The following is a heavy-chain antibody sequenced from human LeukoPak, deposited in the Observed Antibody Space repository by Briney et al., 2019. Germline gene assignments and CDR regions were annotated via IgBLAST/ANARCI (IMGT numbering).Heavy chain of an antibody. CDR2: INPNSGGT. CDR3: ARDLVHTAMIKSDLGRPYWFDP. CDR1: GYTFTGYY. V-gene: IGHV1-2*02. Sequence: ASVKVSCKASGYTFTGYYMHWVRQAPGQGLEWMGWINPNSGGTNYAQKFQGRVTMTRDTSISTAYMELSKLRSDDTAVYYCARDLVHTAMIKSDLGRPYWFDPWGQGTLVTVSS. J-gene: IGHJ5*02. D-gene: IGHD5-18*01.